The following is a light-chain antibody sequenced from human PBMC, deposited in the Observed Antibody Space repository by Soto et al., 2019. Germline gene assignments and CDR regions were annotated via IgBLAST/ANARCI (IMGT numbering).Light chain of an antibody. CDR3: SSYTTAYTRI. V-gene: IGLV2-14*01. CDR2: EVT. Sequence: QSALTQPASVSGSPGQSISISCTGTSSDVGGYDFVSWYQQHPGQAPKLIIYEVTNRPSGVSYRFSGSKSGNTASLNISGLQAEDEADYYCSSYTTAYTRIFGVGTKLTVL. CDR1: SSDVGGYDF. J-gene: IGLJ2*01.